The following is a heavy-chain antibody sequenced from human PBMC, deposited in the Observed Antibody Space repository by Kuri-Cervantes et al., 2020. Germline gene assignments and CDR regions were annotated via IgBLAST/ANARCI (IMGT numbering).Heavy chain of an antibody. J-gene: IGHJ6*02. CDR2: IYYSGST. Sequence: SETLSLTCTVSGGSVSSGSYYWSWIRQPPGKGLEWIGYIYYSGSTNYNPSLKSRVTISVDTSKNQFSLKLSSVTAADTAVYYCAGDPAGSATLYGMDVWGQGTTVTVSS. CDR1: GGSVSSGSYY. V-gene: IGHV4-61*01. CDR3: AGDPAGSATLYGMDV.